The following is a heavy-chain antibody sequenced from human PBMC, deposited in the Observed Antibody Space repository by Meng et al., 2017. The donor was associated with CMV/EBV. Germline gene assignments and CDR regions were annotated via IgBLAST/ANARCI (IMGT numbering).Heavy chain of an antibody. D-gene: IGHD4-11*01. V-gene: IGHV3-30-3*01. CDR2: ISYDGSNK. J-gene: IGHJ4*02. CDR1: GFTFSSYA. Sequence: GGPLRLSCAASGFTFSSYAMHWVRQAPGKGLERVAVISYDGSNKYYADSVKGRFTISRDNSKNTLYLQMNSLRAEDTAVYYCAKVMTTVTTPLGYWGQGTLVTVSS. CDR3: AKVMTTVTTPLGY.